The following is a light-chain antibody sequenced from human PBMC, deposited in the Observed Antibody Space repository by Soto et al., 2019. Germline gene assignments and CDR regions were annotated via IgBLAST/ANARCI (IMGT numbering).Light chain of an antibody. CDR3: SSYTSSSTLVV. J-gene: IGLJ1*01. Sequence: QSALTQPASVSGSPGQSITISCTGTSSDVGGYNYVSWYQQHPGKAPKLMIYEVSNRPSGVSNRCSGSKSGNTASLTISGLQAEDEADYYCSSYTSSSTLVVFGTGTKLTVL. CDR2: EVS. CDR1: SSDVGGYNY. V-gene: IGLV2-14*01.